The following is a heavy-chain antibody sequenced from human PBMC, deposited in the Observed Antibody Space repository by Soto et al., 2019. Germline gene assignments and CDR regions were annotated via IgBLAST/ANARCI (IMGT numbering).Heavy chain of an antibody. Sequence: GGSLRLSCAASGFTFDDYAMHWVRQVLGKGLEWVSSISWNSGNIGYADSVKGRFTTSRDNAENSLYLQMNSLRAEDTAVYYCARDLNYGLFDYWGQGALVTV. CDR2: ISWNSGNI. CDR3: ARDLNYGLFDY. J-gene: IGHJ4*02. D-gene: IGHD4-17*01. V-gene: IGHV3-9*01. CDR1: GFTFDDYA.